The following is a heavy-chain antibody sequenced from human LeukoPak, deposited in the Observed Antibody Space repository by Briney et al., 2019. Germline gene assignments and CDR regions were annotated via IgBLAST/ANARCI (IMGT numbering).Heavy chain of an antibody. D-gene: IGHD1-1*01. Sequence: ASVKVSCNVSGYTISDYFMHWLPQAPGKGLEWMAFVDPEDGEAVIAAKFQDRVTVTADRSTDTVYMELRGLTSADTAMYFCALRRRLERPPYTFDPWGQGTLVTVSS. CDR1: GYTISDYF. CDR3: ALRRRLERPPYTFDP. V-gene: IGHV1-69-2*01. CDR2: VDPEDGEA. J-gene: IGHJ5*02.